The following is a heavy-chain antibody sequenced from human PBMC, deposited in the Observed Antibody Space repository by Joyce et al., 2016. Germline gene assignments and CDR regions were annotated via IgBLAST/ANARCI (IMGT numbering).Heavy chain of an antibody. J-gene: IGHJ4*02. Sequence: EVQLVESGGGLVQPGGSPRLSCAAWGFTFSSHWMSWVRQAPGKGLEGVANINPDGSKKNYADSVKGRFIISRDNAKNALYVQMHSLRAEDTAVYYCAREFKWNWDFWGQGTLVTVSS. CDR2: INPDGSKK. D-gene: IGHD1-1*01. V-gene: IGHV3-7*04. CDR1: GFTFSSHW. CDR3: AREFKWNWDF.